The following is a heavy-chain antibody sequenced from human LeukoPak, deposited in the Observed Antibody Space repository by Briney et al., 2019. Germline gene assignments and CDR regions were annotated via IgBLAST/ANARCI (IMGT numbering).Heavy chain of an antibody. CDR2: IYPADSDI. D-gene: IGHD3-3*01. CDR3: ARHWSAASQGSLSNHIYYLDV. CDR1: GDGLTNHW. J-gene: IGHJ6*03. Sequence: ESLKISRTGSGDGLTNHWVGRVRQLPGKGLEWMGIIYPADSDIRYNPSLEGQVTISVDKSIATAYPQWSSLKPSDTGMYYCARHWSAASQGSLSNHIYYLDVWGKGNTVTVSS. V-gene: IGHV5-51*01.